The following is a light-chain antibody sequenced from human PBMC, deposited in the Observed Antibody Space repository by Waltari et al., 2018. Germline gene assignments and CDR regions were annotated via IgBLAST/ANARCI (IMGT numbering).Light chain of an antibody. CDR2: EGN. J-gene: IGLJ3*02. V-gene: IGLV2-23*03. CDR3: CSYAGSATFAV. Sequence: QSALTQPASVSGSPGQSITISCTGPSSDAGTYDLISCYQQHPNKAPKPIIYEGNKRPSGVSNRFSGSTSGNTASLTISGLQAEDEADYFCCSYAGSATFAVFGGGTKLTVL. CDR1: SSDAGTYDL.